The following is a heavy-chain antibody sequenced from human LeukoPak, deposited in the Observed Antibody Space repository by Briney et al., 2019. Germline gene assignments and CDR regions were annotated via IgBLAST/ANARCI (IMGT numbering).Heavy chain of an antibody. V-gene: IGHV3-7*01. Sequence: GGSLRLSCAASGFTFSDYYMSWIRQAPGKGLEWVANIKQDGSEKYYVDSVKGRFTISRDNAKNSLYLQMNSLRAEDTAVYYCAREHANGALGLGSYNWEPLFDYWGQGTLVTVSS. CDR2: IKQDGSEK. J-gene: IGHJ4*02. CDR3: AREHANGALGLGSYNWEPLFDY. CDR1: GFTFSDYY. D-gene: IGHD1-26*01.